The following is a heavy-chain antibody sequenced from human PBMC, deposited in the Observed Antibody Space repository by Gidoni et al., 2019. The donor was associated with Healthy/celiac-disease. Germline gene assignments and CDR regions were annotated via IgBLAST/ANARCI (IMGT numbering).Heavy chain of an antibody. Sequence: EVQLLESGGGLVQPGGSLRLSCAAYGFNFSSYAISWVRQAPGKGLDCVSAISGSGGSTYYADSVKGRFTISRDNSKNTLYLQMNSLRAEDTAVYYCAKKYYDFWSGYYIDYWGQGTLVTVSS. CDR1: GFNFSSYA. CDR3: AKKYYDFWSGYYIDY. CDR2: ISGSGGST. D-gene: IGHD3-3*01. J-gene: IGHJ4*02. V-gene: IGHV3-23*01.